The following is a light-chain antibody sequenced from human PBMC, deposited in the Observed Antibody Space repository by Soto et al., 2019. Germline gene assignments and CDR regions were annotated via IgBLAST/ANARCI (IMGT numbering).Light chain of an antibody. CDR3: SSYTSSSTLYV. V-gene: IGLV2-14*01. J-gene: IGLJ1*01. CDR2: DVT. Sequence: QSVRTQPASVSGSPGQSXTISCTGTSSDVGGYNYVSWYQQHPGKGPNLMIYDVTNRPSGVSNRFSGSKSGNTASLTISGLQAEDEADYYCSSYTSSSTLYVFGTGTKVTVL. CDR1: SSDVGGYNY.